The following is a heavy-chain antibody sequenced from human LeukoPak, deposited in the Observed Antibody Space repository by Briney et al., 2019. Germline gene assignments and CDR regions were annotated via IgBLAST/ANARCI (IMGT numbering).Heavy chain of an antibody. Sequence: SETLSLTCTVSGYSISSTYYWGWIRQPPGKWLEWVGSVFHSGNTYYNPSLKSRLTISADTSKNQFSLTLTSVTAADTAVYYCARDRSVGVLPAPPFDFWGQGTLVTVSS. CDR2: VFHSGNT. J-gene: IGHJ4*02. CDR3: ARDRSVGVLPAPPFDF. CDR1: GYSISSTYY. D-gene: IGHD6-6*01. V-gene: IGHV4-38-2*02.